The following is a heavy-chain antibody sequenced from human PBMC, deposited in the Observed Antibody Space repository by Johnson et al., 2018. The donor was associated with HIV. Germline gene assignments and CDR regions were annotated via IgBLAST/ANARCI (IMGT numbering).Heavy chain of an antibody. CDR3: TTDLVPAAKEPVVVGGAFDI. D-gene: IGHD2-2*01. J-gene: IGHJ3*02. CDR1: GFTFSSNP. Sequence: VQLVESGGGVVQPGRSLRLSCAASGFTFSSNPMHWVRQAPGKGLEWVGRIKSKTDGGTTDYAAPVKGRFTISRDDSKNTLYLQMNSLKTEDTAVYYCTTDLVPAAKEPVVVGGAFDIWGQGTMVTVSS. CDR2: IKSKTDGGTT. V-gene: IGHV3-15*01.